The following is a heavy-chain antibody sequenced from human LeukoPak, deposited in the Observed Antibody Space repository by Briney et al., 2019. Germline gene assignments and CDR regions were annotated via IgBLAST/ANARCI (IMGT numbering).Heavy chain of an antibody. J-gene: IGHJ5*02. CDR2: IYYSGRT. Sequence: SETLSLTCTVSGGSISSYYWSWIRQPPGKGLEWIGYIYYSGRTNYNPSLKSRVTISLDTSKNQFSLKLSSVTAADTAVYFCARHGSSSWYGNWFDPWGQGTLVTVSS. D-gene: IGHD6-13*01. V-gene: IGHV4-59*08. CDR1: GGSISSYY. CDR3: ARHGSSSWYGNWFDP.